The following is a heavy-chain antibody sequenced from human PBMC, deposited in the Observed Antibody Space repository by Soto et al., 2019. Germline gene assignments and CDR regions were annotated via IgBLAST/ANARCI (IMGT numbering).Heavy chain of an antibody. CDR2: IRANDESI. J-gene: IGHJ3*02. CDR1: GVDFRSYD. CDR3: ARETLRDAIDI. Sequence: PGGSLRLSCVASGVDFRSYDMNWGRQAPGKGLEWVSNIRANDESIYYADSVKGRVSVSRDNAKNSLFLEMNSLRVDDTAVYYCARETLRDAIDIWGQGTMVTVSS. V-gene: IGHV3-48*03.